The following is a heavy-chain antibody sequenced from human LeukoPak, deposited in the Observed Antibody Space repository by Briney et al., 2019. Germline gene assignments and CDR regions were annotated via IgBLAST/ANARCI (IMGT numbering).Heavy chain of an antibody. CDR2: IYYSGST. Sequence: IPSETLSLTCTVSGGSISSYYSSWIRQPPGKGLEWIGYIYYSGSTNYNPSLKSRVTISVDTSRNQFSLKLSSVTAADTAVYYCARVPYYDYVWGSYRYTRHDDYYYYGMDVWGQGTTVTVSS. CDR1: GGSISSYY. D-gene: IGHD3-16*02. CDR3: ARVPYYDYVWGSYRYTRHDDYYYYGMDV. J-gene: IGHJ6*02. V-gene: IGHV4-59*01.